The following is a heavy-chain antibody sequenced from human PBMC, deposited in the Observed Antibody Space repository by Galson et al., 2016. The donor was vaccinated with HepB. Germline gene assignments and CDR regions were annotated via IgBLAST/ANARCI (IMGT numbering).Heavy chain of an antibody. D-gene: IGHD1-1*01. V-gene: IGHV3-15*01. CDR2: IKSKTDGGTT. CDR1: GFTFSNAW. CDR3: TTGGGNWALGMDV. Sequence: PRLSCAGSGFTFSNAWMSWVRQAPGKGLEWVGRIKSKTDGGTTDYAAPVKGRFTISRDDSKNTLYLQMNSLKTEDTAVYYCTTGGGNWALGMDVWGQGTTVTVSS. J-gene: IGHJ6*02.